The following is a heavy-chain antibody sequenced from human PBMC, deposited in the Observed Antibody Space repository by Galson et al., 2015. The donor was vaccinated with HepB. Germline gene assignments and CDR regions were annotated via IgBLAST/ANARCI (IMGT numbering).Heavy chain of an antibody. V-gene: IGHV3-7*03. CDR1: GFTFSSYW. Sequence: SLRLSCAASGFTFSSYWMSWVRQAPGKGLEWVANIKQDGSEKYYVDSVKGRFTISRDNAKNSLYLQMNSLRAEDTAVYYCAGDRIAVAGTWFGDFQHWGQGTLVTVSS. CDR3: AGDRIAVAGTWFGDFQH. CDR2: IKQDGSEK. J-gene: IGHJ1*01. D-gene: IGHD6-19*01.